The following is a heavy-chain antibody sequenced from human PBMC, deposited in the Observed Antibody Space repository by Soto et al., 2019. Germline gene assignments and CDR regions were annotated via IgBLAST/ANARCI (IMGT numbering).Heavy chain of an antibody. V-gene: IGHV1-69*01. CDR3: ARGHSSSWSSPSGWFDP. J-gene: IGHJ5*02. CDR2: LIPIFGTA. D-gene: IGHD6-13*01. CDR1: GGTFSSYA. Sequence: QVQLVQSGAEVKKPGSSVKVSCKASGGTFSSYAISWVRQAPGQGLEWMGGLIPIFGTANYAQKFQGRVTITADESTSTAYMELSSLRSEDTAVYYCARGHSSSWSSPSGWFDPWGQGTLVTVSS.